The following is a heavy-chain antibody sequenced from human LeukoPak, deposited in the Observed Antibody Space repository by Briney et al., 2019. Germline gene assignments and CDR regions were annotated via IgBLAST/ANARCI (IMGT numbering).Heavy chain of an antibody. D-gene: IGHD3-10*01. V-gene: IGHV4-31*03. J-gene: IGHJ5*02. CDR2: IYYSVST. CDR3: AAFHGSGLQRFDP. CDR1: GGSISGGGYS. Sequence: TLSLTCTVSGGSISGGGYSWSWIRQHPGEGLEWIGYIYYSVSTYYNPSLKSRVTISVDTSKNQSSLKLSSVTAADTAVYYCAAFHGSGLQRFDPWGQGTLVTVSS.